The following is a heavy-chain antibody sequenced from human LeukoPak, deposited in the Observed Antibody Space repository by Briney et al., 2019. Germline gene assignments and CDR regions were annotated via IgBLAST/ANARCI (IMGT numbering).Heavy chain of an antibody. V-gene: IGHV1-69*04. CDR1: GGTFSSYA. J-gene: IGHJ6*02. CDR2: IIPVLGIA. CDR3: ARDDYYGMDV. Sequence: SVKVSCKASGGTFSSYAISWVRQAPGQGLEWMGRIIPVLGIANYAQKFQGRVTITADKSTSTAYMELSSLRSEDTAVYYCARDDYYGMDVWGQGTTVTVSS.